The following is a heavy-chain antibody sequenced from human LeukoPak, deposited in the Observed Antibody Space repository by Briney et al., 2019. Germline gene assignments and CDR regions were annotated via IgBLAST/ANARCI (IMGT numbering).Heavy chain of an antibody. CDR2: ISYDGSNK. J-gene: IGHJ4*02. D-gene: IGHD3-10*01. CDR3: AKGPGSYYYYFDY. Sequence: GGSLRLSCAASGFTFSSYGMHWVRQAPGKGLEWVAVISYDGSNKYYADSVKGRFTISRDNSKNTLYLQMNSLRAEDTAVYYCAKGPGSYYYYFDYWGQGTLVTVSS. CDR1: GFTFSSYG. V-gene: IGHV3-30*18.